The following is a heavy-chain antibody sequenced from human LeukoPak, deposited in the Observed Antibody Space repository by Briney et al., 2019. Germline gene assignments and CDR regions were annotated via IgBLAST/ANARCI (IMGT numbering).Heavy chain of an antibody. V-gene: IGHV4-34*01. CDR2: INHSGST. CDR3: ARRCTYYYGSGSYQLDY. CDR1: GGSFSGYY. J-gene: IGHJ4*02. D-gene: IGHD3-10*01. Sequence: SETLSLTCAVYGGSFSGYYWSWIRQPPGKGLEWIGEINHSGSTNYNPSLKSRVTISVDTSKNQFSLKLSSVTAADTAVYYCARRCTYYYGSGSYQLDYWGQGTLVTVSS.